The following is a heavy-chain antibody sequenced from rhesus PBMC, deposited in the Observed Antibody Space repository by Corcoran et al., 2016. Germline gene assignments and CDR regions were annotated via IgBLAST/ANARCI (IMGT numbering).Heavy chain of an antibody. V-gene: IGHV4-173*01. J-gene: IGHJ1*01. CDR3: ARDSSGWSYEYFEF. CDR1: GGFISSNY. D-gene: IGHD6S26*01. CDR2: ISGSGGST. Sequence: QLQLQESGPGLVKPSETLSLTCAVSGGFISSNYWRWTRQPPGKVRKWIGLISGSGGSTDYNASLKSRVTISTDTSKNQFSLKLRSVTAADTAVYYCARDSSGWSYEYFEFWGQGALVTVSS.